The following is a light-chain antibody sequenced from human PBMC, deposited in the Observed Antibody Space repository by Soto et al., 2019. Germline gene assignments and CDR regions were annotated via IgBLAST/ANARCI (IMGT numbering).Light chain of an antibody. Sequence: EIVLTQSPGTLSLSPGERATLSCRASQSVSSSFLAWYQQKPGQAPRLLIFDASSRATGIPDRFSGSGSGTYFTLTISRLEPEDFAVYYCEQYGTSPPWTFGQGNKVEIK. CDR2: DAS. CDR3: EQYGTSPPWT. V-gene: IGKV3-20*01. J-gene: IGKJ1*01. CDR1: QSVSSSF.